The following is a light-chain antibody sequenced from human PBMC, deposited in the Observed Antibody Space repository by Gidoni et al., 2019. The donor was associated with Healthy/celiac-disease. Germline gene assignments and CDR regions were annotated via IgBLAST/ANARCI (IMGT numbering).Light chain of an antibody. CDR1: QSVISSY. J-gene: IGKJ4*01. CDR2: GAS. Sequence: IVFTQSPGTLSLSPGERATLSCRASQSVISSYLAWYQQKPGQAPRPLIYGASSRATGIQDRFSGRGSGTDFTLNISRVESEDFAVYYCQQDSSSPVFGGGTKVEIK. V-gene: IGKV3-20*01. CDR3: QQDSSSPV.